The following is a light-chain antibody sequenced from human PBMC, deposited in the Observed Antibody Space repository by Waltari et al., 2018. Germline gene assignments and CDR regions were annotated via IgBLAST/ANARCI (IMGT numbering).Light chain of an antibody. CDR2: EDS. CDR3: CSYAGRGSWV. J-gene: IGLJ3*02. V-gene: IGLV2-23*01. CDR1: SRDVGPYNL. Sequence: QSALTQPASVSGSPGQSISISCIGTSRDVGPYNLVSWYQHHPGKAPKLIVFEDSKRPSGLSNRFSGYKAANTAFLIISGLQADDEADYYGCSYAGRGSWVFGGGTKVTVI.